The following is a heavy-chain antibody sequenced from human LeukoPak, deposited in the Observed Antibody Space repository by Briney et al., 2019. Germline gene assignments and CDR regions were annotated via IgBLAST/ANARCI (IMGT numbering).Heavy chain of an antibody. J-gene: IGHJ4*02. CDR3: ARVGSRDNFHFDY. V-gene: IGHV4-31*03. Sequence: PSGTLSLTCTVSGASITSGTYYWSWIRQHPGRGLEWIGYIYYTGTTDYNPSLKSRVTISRDTSKNQFSLSLSSVTAEDTAVFYCARVGSRDNFHFDYWGQGSLVTVSS. CDR2: IYYTGTT. D-gene: IGHD2-15*01. CDR1: GASITSGTYY.